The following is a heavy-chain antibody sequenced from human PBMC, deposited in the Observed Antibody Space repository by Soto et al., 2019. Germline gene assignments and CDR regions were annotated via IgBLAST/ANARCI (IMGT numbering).Heavy chain of an antibody. V-gene: IGHV1-24*01. CDR3: ATDSYYDSSGPTY. CDR2: FDPEDGET. CDR1: GYTLPELS. J-gene: IGHJ4*02. Sequence: ASVKVYCKVSGYTLPELSMHWVRQAPGKGLEWMGGFDPEDGETMYAQKFQGRVTMTEDTSTDTAYMELSSLRSEDTAVYYCATDSYYDSSGPTYWGQGTLVTVSS. D-gene: IGHD3-22*01.